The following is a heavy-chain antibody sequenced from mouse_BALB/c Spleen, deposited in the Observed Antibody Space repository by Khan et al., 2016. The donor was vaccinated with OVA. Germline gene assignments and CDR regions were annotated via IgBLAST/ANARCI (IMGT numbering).Heavy chain of an antibody. CDR3: TRLGTTGWFAY. J-gene: IGHJ3*01. CDR2: IDPFNGGT. CDR1: GYSFTNYY. D-gene: IGHD2-13*01. V-gene: IGHV1S135*01. Sequence: VQLKESGPELMKPGASVKISCTASGYSFTNYYIHWVKQSHGQSLEWIGYIDPFNGGTNYNQKFKGTATLTVDKSSSTAYMHLSSLTSEDSAVYYSTRLGTTGWFAYWGQGTLVTVSA.